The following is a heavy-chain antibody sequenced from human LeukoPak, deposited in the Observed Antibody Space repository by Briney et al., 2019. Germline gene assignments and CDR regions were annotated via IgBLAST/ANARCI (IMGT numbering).Heavy chain of an antibody. CDR2: ISYDGSNK. CDR1: GFTFSSYA. J-gene: IGHJ4*02. D-gene: IGHD3-16*02. CDR3: ASSLSFGGVIVGLFDY. V-gene: IGHV3-30-3*01. Sequence: PGGSLRLSCAASGFTFSSYAMPWVRQAPGKGLEWVAVISYDGSNKYYADSVKGRFTISRDNSKNTLYLQMNSLRAEDTAVYYCASSLSFGGVIVGLFDYWGQGTLVTVSS.